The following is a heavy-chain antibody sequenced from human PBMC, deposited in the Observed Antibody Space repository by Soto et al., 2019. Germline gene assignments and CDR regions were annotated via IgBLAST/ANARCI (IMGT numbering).Heavy chain of an antibody. J-gene: IGHJ6*02. V-gene: IGHV4-31*03. D-gene: IGHD6-19*01. CDR1: GGSISSGGYY. CDR3: ARDFTDSSGPTLGMGV. Sequence: KTSETLSLTCTVSGGSISSGGYYWSWIRQHPGKGLEWIGYIYYSGSTYYNPSLKSRVTISVDTSKNQFSLKLSSVTAADTAVYYCARDFTDSSGPTLGMGVGGQGTTVSVSS. CDR2: IYYSGST.